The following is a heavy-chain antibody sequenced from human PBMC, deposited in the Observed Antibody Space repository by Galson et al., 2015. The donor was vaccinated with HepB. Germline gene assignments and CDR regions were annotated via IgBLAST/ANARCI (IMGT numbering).Heavy chain of an antibody. CDR3: AILPTVAPPLDF. J-gene: IGHJ4*02. V-gene: IGHV3-23*01. Sequence: SLRLSCAASGFTFSNYAMNWVRQAPGKGLDWVSAISSSGGTTYYADSVKGRFTISRDNSKDTLYLQMNSLRAEDTAVYYCAILPTVAPPLDFWGQGTLVTVSS. CDR2: ISSSGGTT. D-gene: IGHD4-23*01. CDR1: GFTFSNYA.